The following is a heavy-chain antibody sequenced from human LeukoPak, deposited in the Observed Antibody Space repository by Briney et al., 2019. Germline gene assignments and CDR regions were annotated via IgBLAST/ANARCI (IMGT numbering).Heavy chain of an antibody. J-gene: IGHJ4*02. V-gene: IGHV1-8*01. CDR1: GYTFTSYD. CDR2: MNPNSGNT. D-gene: IGHD6-13*01. CDR3: VRRSSSWYAFDYFDY. Sequence: GASVKVSCKASGYTFTSYDINWVRQATGQGLEWMGWMNPNSGNTGYAQKFQGRVTMTRNTSISTAYMELSSLRSGDTAVYYCVRRSSSWYAFDYFDYWGQGTLVTVSS.